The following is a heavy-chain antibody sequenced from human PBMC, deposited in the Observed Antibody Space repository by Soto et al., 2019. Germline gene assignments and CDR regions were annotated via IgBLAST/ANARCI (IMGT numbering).Heavy chain of an antibody. D-gene: IGHD2-21*01. V-gene: IGHV3-23*01. CDR1: EFTFRNYA. CDR3: AKCAVLSATSGGWCNWFGP. Sequence: EVQLLESGGGLVQPGGSLRLSCTASEFTFRNYAMSWVRQAPGKGLEWVSAIGASGAGTHYSDSVKGRFTMSRDNSKNTVYVQMNSLRAEDTGVYYCAKCAVLSATSGGWCNWFGPWGQGTVVTVSS. CDR2: IGASGAGT. J-gene: IGHJ5*02.